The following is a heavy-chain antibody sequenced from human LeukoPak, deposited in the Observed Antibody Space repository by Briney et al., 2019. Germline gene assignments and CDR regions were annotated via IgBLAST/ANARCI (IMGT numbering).Heavy chain of an antibody. V-gene: IGHV1-18*01. CDR2: ISAYNGNT. CDR1: GYTFTSYG. D-gene: IGHD2-2*02. J-gene: IGHJ6*03. Sequence: ASVKVSCKASGYTFTSYGISWVRQAPGQGLEWMGWISAYNGNTNYAQKLQGRVTMTTDTSTSTAYMELSSLRSEDTAVYYCARGGCSSTSCYTDYYYYYMDVWGKGTTVTVSS. CDR3: ARGGCSSTSCYTDYYYYYMDV.